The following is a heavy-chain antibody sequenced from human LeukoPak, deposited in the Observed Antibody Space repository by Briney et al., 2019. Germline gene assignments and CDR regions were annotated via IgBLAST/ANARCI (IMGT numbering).Heavy chain of an antibody. Sequence: GESLKISCKVSGYSFTSYWIGWVRQMPGKGLEWMGIIYPGDSDTRYSPSFQGQVTISADKSISTAYLQWSSLNASDTAMYYCARRYCSSTSCLNDAFDIWGQGTMVTVS. CDR3: ARRYCSSTSCLNDAFDI. V-gene: IGHV5-51*01. D-gene: IGHD2-2*01. J-gene: IGHJ3*02. CDR2: IYPGDSDT. CDR1: GYSFTSYW.